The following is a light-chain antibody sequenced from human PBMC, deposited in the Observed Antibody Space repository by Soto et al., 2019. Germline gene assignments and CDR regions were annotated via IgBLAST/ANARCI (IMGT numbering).Light chain of an antibody. Sequence: VLTQSPASRSVSPSEFATLSFMASQSVGSLLAWYQQKPGQAPRLLIYRASTRAAGLPDRFSGSGSGTEFTLTISSLQSEDSGVYYCQQYNQWPITFGQGTRLEIK. CDR3: QQYNQWPIT. J-gene: IGKJ5*01. V-gene: IGKV3-15*01. CDR1: QSVGSL. CDR2: RAS.